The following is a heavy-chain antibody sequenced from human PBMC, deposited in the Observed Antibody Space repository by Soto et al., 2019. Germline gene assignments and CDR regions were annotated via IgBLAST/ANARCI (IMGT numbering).Heavy chain of an antibody. CDR2: SRNKANSYTT. CDR1: GFTFSDHY. Sequence: GGSLRLSCTVSGFTFSDHYMDWVRQAPGKGLEWVARSRNKANSYTTEYAASVKGRFTISRDDSKNSLYLQMNSLKTEDSAVYYCARVNLYYMDVWGKGTTVTVSS. CDR3: ARVNLYYMDV. V-gene: IGHV3-72*01. J-gene: IGHJ6*03.